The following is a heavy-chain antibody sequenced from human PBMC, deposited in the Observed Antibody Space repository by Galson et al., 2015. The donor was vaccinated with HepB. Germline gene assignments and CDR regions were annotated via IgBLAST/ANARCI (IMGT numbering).Heavy chain of an antibody. CDR3: ARSPQYGSHAPFPYFDY. J-gene: IGHJ4*02. CDR2: ISAYNGNT. CDR1: GYTFTRYG. Sequence: SVKVSCKASGYTFTRYGISWVRQAPGQGLEWMGWISAYNGNTNYAQKLQGRVTMTTDTSTSTAYMELRSLRSDDTAVYYCARSPQYGSHAPFPYFDYWGQGTLVTVSS. D-gene: IGHD1-26*01. V-gene: IGHV1-18*01.